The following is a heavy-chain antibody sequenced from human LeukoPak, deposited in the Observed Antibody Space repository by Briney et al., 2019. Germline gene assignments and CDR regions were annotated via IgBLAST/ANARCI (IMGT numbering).Heavy chain of an antibody. J-gene: IGHJ4*02. Sequence: PSETLSLTCTVSGGSISSYYWSWIRQPPGKGLEWIGHIYYSGSTNYNPSLKSRVTISLDTSKNQFSLNLSSVTAADTAVYYCARQGDSGRSYDYWGQGTLVTVSS. CDR2: IYYSGST. V-gene: IGHV4-59*08. D-gene: IGHD3-22*01. CDR1: GGSISSYY. CDR3: ARQGDSGRSYDY.